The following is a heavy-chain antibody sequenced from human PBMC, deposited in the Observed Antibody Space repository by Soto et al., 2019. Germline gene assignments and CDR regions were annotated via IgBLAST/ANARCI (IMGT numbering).Heavy chain of an antibody. J-gene: IGHJ5*02. V-gene: IGHV3-23*01. CDR2: ISGSGSTI. D-gene: IGHD3-10*01. Sequence: GGSLRLSCAASGFIFENFGMSWVRQAPGKGPEWISSISGSGSTIYYADSVKGRFTISRDNSKNTLYLQMSSLRAEDTAVYYCAKLGTWFGELSPFDPWGQGTLVTVSS. CDR3: AKLGTWFGELSPFDP. CDR1: GFIFENFG.